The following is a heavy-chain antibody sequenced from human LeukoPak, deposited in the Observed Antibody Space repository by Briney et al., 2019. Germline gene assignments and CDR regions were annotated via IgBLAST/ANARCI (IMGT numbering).Heavy chain of an antibody. CDR1: GFTFSSYD. CDR2: ISGSGGST. J-gene: IGHJ4*02. CDR3: AKVAYYYGSGSYYNFFDY. V-gene: IGHV3-23*01. D-gene: IGHD3-10*01. Sequence: AGGSLRLSCAASGFTFSSYDMSWVRQAPGKGLEWVSAISGSGGSTYYADSVKGRFTISRDNSKSTLYLQMNSLRAEDTAVYYCAKVAYYYGSGSYYNFFDYWGQGTLVTVSS.